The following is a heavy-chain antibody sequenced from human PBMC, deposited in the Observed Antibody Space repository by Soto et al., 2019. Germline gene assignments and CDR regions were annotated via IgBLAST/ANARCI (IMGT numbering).Heavy chain of an antibody. CDR1: GFTFSSYD. D-gene: IGHD6-13*01. Sequence: QVQLVESGGGVVQPGRSLRLSCAASGFTFSSYDMHWVRQAPGKGLEWVAVIWYDGSNKYYADSVKGRFTISRDNSKNTLYLQMNSLRAEDTAVYYCARQPSRGAAVMDVWGQGTTVTVSS. J-gene: IGHJ6*02. V-gene: IGHV3-33*01. CDR3: ARQPSRGAAVMDV. CDR2: IWYDGSNK.